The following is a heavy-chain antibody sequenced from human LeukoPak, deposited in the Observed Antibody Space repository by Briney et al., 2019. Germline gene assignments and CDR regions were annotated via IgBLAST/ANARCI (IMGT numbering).Heavy chain of an antibody. Sequence: GASVKVSCKASGYTFTSYYMHWVRQAPGQGLEWMGWINPNSGGTNYAQKFQGRVTMTRDTSISTAYMELSRLRSDDTAVYYCARGSLAAAGSFDYWGQGTLVTVSS. CDR3: ARGSLAAAGSFDY. CDR2: INPNSGGT. J-gene: IGHJ4*02. D-gene: IGHD6-13*01. V-gene: IGHV1-2*02. CDR1: GYTFTSYY.